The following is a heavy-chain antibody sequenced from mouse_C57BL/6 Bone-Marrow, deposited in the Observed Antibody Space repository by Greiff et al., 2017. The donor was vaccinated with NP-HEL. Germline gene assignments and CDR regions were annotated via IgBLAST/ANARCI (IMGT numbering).Heavy chain of an antibody. Sequence: QVQLQQSGPGLVQPSQSLSITCTVSGFSLTRYGVHWVRPSPGKGLEWLGVIWRGGSTDYNAAFISRLSITKDNSKSQVFFKMNSLQADDTAIYYCAKNLLRSAMDYWGQGTSVTVSS. CDR3: AKNLLRSAMDY. CDR2: IWRGGST. D-gene: IGHD1-1*01. J-gene: IGHJ4*01. V-gene: IGHV2-5*01. CDR1: GFSLTRYG.